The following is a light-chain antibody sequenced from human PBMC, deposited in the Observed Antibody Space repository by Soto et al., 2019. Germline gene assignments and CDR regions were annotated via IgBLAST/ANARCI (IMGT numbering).Light chain of an antibody. Sequence: EVVMTQSPATLSVSPGERATLSCRTSQSVRDNLAWYQQKPGQAPRLLVYGASTRATGIPARFSGSGSGTEFTLTISSLQSEDFAVYYCQQYDNWPLPFGGGTKVEIK. CDR1: QSVRDN. V-gene: IGKV3-15*01. CDR2: GAS. J-gene: IGKJ4*01. CDR3: QQYDNWPLP.